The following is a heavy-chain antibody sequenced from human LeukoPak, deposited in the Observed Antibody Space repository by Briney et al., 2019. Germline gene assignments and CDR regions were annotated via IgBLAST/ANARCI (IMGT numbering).Heavy chain of an antibody. V-gene: IGHV3-30-3*01. Sequence: GSLRLSCAASGFTFSNYSMHWVRQAPGKGLEWVAVISYDGTNKYYADSVKGRFTISRDNSKNTLYLQMNSLRAEDTAVYYCAKANCSGGSCYTDYWGQGTLVTVSS. CDR1: GFTFSNYS. CDR2: ISYDGTNK. CDR3: AKANCSGGSCYTDY. D-gene: IGHD2-15*01. J-gene: IGHJ4*02.